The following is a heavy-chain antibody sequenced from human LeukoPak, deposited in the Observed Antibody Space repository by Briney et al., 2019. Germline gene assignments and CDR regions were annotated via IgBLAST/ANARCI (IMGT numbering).Heavy chain of an antibody. D-gene: IGHD2-21*01. CDR2: INPNSGGT. CDR1: GGTFSSYA. J-gene: IGHJ4*02. CDR3: TRPVRNGHIDY. Sequence: ASVKVSCKASGGTFSSYAISWVRQAPGQGLEWMGWINPNSGGTNYAQKFQGRVTMTRDTSISTAYMELSRLRSDDTAVYYCTRPVRNGHIDYWGQGTLVTVSS. V-gene: IGHV1-2*02.